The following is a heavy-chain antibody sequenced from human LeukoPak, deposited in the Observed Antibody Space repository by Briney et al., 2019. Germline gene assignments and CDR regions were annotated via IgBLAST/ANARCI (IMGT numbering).Heavy chain of an antibody. CDR3: AKNPNDFWTPGYPLWAFDM. D-gene: IGHD3-3*01. Sequence: PGGYLRLSCAASGFTFSSYSMNWVRQAPGKGLEWVSVVSGSGDNTYYADSVKGRFTVSRDNSKNTLYLQMDNLRAEDTAVYYCAKNPNDFWTPGYPLWAFDMWGQGTVVTVSS. CDR1: GFTFSSYS. V-gene: IGHV3-23*01. CDR2: VSGSGDNT. J-gene: IGHJ3*02.